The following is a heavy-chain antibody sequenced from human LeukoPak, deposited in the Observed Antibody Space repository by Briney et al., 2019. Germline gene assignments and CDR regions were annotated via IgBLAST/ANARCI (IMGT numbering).Heavy chain of an antibody. D-gene: IGHD6-19*01. CDR3: ARSSGWYMGFDY. CDR2: IKTTGTT. V-gene: IGHV4-4*07. Sequence: SETLSLTCTVSGASISSSFWSWIRQPAGKGLEWIGRIKTTGTTNYNPSLKSRVTMSLDTSKNQFSLNLSSVSAADTAVYFCARSSGWYMGFDYWGQGALVTVSS. J-gene: IGHJ4*02. CDR1: GASISSSF.